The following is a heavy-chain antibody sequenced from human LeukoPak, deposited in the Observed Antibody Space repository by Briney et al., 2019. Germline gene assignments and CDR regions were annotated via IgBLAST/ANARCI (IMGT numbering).Heavy chain of an antibody. CDR1: GGSISSYY. J-gene: IGHJ4*02. D-gene: IGHD6-13*01. CDR2: ISYSGST. CDR3: ARHSSIVAAEDY. V-gene: IGHV4-59*08. Sequence: PSETLSLTCTVSGGSISSYYWSWIRQPPGKGLKWIGYISYSGSTNYNPSLKSRVTISVDTSKNQFSLQLSSVTAADTAVYYCARHSSIVAAEDYWGQGTLVTVSS.